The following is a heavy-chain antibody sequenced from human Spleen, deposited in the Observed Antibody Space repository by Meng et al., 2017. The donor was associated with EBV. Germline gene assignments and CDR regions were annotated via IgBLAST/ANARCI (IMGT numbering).Heavy chain of an antibody. Sequence: HVRPYEWGPGLLKPSGTLSLTCAVHGGSFSDYYWSWIRQPPGKGLEWIGEIDHRGSPNYNPSLMSRVTTSLDTSRNHFSLELTSVTDADTAVYYCARGDDYRYAYWGQGTLVTVSS. D-gene: IGHD3-16*01. CDR2: IDHRGSP. J-gene: IGHJ4*02. CDR1: GGSFSDYY. CDR3: ARGDDYRYAY. V-gene: IGHV4-34*01.